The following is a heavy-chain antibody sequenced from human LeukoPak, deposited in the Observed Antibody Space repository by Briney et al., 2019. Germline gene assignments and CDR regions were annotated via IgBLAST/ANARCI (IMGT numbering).Heavy chain of an antibody. V-gene: IGHV6-1*01. Sequence: SQTLSLTCAVSGDSVSGNSASWTWIRQSPSGGLEWLGRTYYRSKWSNDYAPSVKSRITINPDTSKNEFSLQLDSVTPEDTAVYYCARDPDSSSEWGPFDYWGQGTLVTVSS. J-gene: IGHJ4*02. D-gene: IGHD6-6*01. CDR2: TYYRSKWSN. CDR1: GDSVSGNSAS. CDR3: ARDPDSSSEWGPFDY.